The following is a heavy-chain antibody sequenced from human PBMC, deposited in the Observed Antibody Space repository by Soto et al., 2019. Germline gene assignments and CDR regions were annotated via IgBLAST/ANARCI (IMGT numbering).Heavy chain of an antibody. Sequence: PGGSLRLSCAASGFTFSSYSMNWVRQAPGKGLEWVSSISSSSSYIYYADSVKGRFTISRDNAKNSLYLQMNSLRAEDTAVYYCARDPPGYYYDSSGYYADYWGQGTLVTVS. CDR2: ISSSSSYI. V-gene: IGHV3-21*01. J-gene: IGHJ4*02. D-gene: IGHD3-22*01. CDR1: GFTFSSYS. CDR3: ARDPPGYYYDSSGYYADY.